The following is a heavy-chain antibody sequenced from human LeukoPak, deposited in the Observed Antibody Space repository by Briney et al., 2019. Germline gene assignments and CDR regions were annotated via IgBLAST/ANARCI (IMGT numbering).Heavy chain of an antibody. V-gene: IGHV3-74*01. CDR1: GFTFSSSW. J-gene: IGHJ4*02. D-gene: IGHD1-14*01. Sequence: PGGSLRLSCAASGFTFSSSWMHWVRQAPGKGLVWVSRLNSDGSGTTYADSVKGRFTISRDNSKNLLYLQLTSLRAKDTALYYCARDRGRNSFDYWGQGTLVSVSS. CDR2: LNSDGSGT. CDR3: ARDRGRNSFDY.